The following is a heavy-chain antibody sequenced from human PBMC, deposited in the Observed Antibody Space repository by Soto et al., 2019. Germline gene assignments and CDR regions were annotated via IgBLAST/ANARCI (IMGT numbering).Heavy chain of an antibody. CDR3: ARGGNRCTFGAVY. J-gene: IGHJ4*01. V-gene: IGHV1-69*01. CDR1: GGGNLRDSR. D-gene: IGHD2-21*01. Sequence: GASVKVSCKVSGGGNLRDSRTTWVRRAPGQGLEWMGGIIPKLGSANYAQNFQGRVTVTADESTNTVYMELRSLRSDDTAVYYSARGGNRCTFGAVYWGQGTPLTASS. CDR2: IIPKLGSA.